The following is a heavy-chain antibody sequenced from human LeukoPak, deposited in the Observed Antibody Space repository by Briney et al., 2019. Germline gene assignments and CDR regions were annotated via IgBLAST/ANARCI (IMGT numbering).Heavy chain of an antibody. CDR3: ARSLRGYRFATDY. CDR1: GFTFSSYT. D-gene: IGHD5-18*01. Sequence: KAGGSLRLSCAASGFTFSSYTMNWVRQPPGKGLEWIGSIYYSGSTKYNPSIKSRVTISVDTSKNQFSLKLSSVTAADTAVYYCARSLRGYRFATDYWGQGTLVTVSS. V-gene: IGHV4-59*08. CDR2: IYYSGST. J-gene: IGHJ4*02.